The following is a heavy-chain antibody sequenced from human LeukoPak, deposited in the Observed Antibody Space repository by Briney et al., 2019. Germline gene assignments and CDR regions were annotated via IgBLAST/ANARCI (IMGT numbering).Heavy chain of an antibody. D-gene: IGHD4-23*01. CDR2: IYYSGST. V-gene: IGHV4-59*08. Sequence: SETLSLTCTVSGGSISNYYWSWIRQPPGKGLEWIGYIYYSGSTHYNSSLKSRGTISVDTSKNQFSLKLSSVTAADTAVYYCARMTITSVGYYYYAMDVWGQGTTVTVSS. CDR1: GGSISNYY. CDR3: ARMTITSVGYYYYAMDV. J-gene: IGHJ6*02.